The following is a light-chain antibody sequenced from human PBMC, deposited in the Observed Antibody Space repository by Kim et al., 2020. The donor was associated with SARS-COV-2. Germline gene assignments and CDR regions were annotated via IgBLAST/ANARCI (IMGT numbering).Light chain of an antibody. CDR1: SRKSNFF. Sequence: SSVKLTFVLSSRKSNFFNAWHQQQPGKAPRFLMKVEGSGSYNKGGGVPDRFSGSRSGADRYLIISNLHSEDEADYYCETWDSNIQVFGGGTQLTVL. J-gene: IGLJ3*02. CDR2: VEGSGSY. CDR3: ETWDSNIQV. V-gene: IGLV4-60*03.